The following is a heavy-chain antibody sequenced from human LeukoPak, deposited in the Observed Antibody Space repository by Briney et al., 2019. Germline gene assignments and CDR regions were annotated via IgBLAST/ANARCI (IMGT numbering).Heavy chain of an antibody. J-gene: IGHJ4*02. V-gene: IGHV1-8*01. CDR3: ARGPEYSYGYADY. CDR2: MNPNSGNT. CDR1: GYTFSSYA. Sequence: RASVKVSCKASGYTFSSYAMNWVRQATGQGLEWMGWMNPNSGNTGYAQKFQGRVTITRNTSISTAYMELSSLRSEDTAVYYCARGPEYSYGYADYWGQGTLVTVSS. D-gene: IGHD5-18*01.